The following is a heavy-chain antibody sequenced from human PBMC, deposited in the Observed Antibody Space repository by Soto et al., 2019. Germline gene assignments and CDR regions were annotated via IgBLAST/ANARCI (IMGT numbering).Heavy chain of an antibody. J-gene: IGHJ4*02. CDR1: GGTFSSYT. Sequence: QVQLVQSGAEVKKPGSSVKVSCKASGGTFSSYTISWVRQAPGQGLEWMGRISPILGIANYAQKFQGRVTITADKSTSTAYMELSSLRSEDTAVYYCGSGPGGVSIDYWGQGTLVTVSS. D-gene: IGHD3-16*01. V-gene: IGHV1-69*02. CDR2: ISPILGIA. CDR3: GSGPGGVSIDY.